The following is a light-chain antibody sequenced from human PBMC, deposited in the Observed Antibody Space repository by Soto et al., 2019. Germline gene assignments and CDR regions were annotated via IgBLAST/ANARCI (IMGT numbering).Light chain of an antibody. V-gene: IGLV1-44*01. J-gene: IGLJ1*01. CDR2: SND. Sequence: QSALTQPPSASEAPGQRVTISCSGGSSNIGSKTVTWYQHVSGTAPKLLMYSNDQRPSGVPDRFSGSKSGTSASLAISGLQAEDEGDYFCAAWDDSLTSFVFGTGTKSPS. CDR3: AAWDDSLTSFV. CDR1: SSNIGSKT.